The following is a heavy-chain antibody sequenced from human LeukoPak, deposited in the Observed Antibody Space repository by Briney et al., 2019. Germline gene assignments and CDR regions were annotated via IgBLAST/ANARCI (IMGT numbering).Heavy chain of an antibody. CDR2: IKQEGSEK. J-gene: IGHJ3*01. CDR1: AFAFSSYW. Sequence: GGSLRLSCEPSAFAFSSYWMTWVRQTPGKGLEWVANIKQEGSEKYYLDSVKGRFTISRDNAKISVYLHMNSLRAEDTAVYYCAREDYYGSGNYVAWGGAFDVWGQGTTVIVSS. V-gene: IGHV3-7*01. D-gene: IGHD3-10*01. CDR3: AREDYYGSGNYVAWGGAFDV.